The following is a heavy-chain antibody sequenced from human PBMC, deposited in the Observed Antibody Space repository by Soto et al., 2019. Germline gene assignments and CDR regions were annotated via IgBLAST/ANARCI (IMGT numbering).Heavy chain of an antibody. CDR1: GFTFSSYA. D-gene: IGHD4-17*01. Sequence: GSVRLSGSASGFTFSSYAMSWVRQAPGKGLEWVSIITSDGRTYYADSVKGRFTISRDNSKNTVYLQMNSLRAEDTAVYYCAKDYSTVTTDPLSVVLFDYWGQGALVTVSS. J-gene: IGHJ4*02. CDR3: AKDYSTVTTDPLSVVLFDY. V-gene: IGHV3-23*01. CDR2: ITSDGRT.